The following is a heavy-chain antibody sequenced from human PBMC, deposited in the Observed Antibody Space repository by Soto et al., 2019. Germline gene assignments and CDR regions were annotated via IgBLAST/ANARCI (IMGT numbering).Heavy chain of an antibody. CDR2: ISGSGGST. V-gene: IGHV3-23*01. Sequence: SGGSLRLSCAASGFTFSSYAMSWVRQAPGKGLEWVSAISGSGGSTYYADSVKGRFTISRDNSKNTLYLQMNSLRAEDTAVYYCAKDMTIGGVPHFDYWGQGTLVTVSS. J-gene: IGHJ4*02. D-gene: IGHD3-16*01. CDR1: GFTFSSYA. CDR3: AKDMTIGGVPHFDY.